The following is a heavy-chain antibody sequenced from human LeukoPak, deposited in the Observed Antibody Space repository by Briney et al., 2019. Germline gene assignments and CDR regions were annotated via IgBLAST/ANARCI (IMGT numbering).Heavy chain of an antibody. V-gene: IGHV4-31*03. J-gene: IGHJ6*02. D-gene: IGHD3-10*01. CDR2: IYYSGST. Sequence: SQTLSLTCTVSGGSISSGGYYWSWVRQHPGKGLEWIGYIYYSGSTNYNPSLKSRVTISVDTSKNQFSLKLSSVTAADTAVYYCARGRHCYGSGSLPHYYGMDVWGQGTTVTVSS. CDR1: GGSISSGGYY. CDR3: ARGRHCYGSGSLPHYYGMDV.